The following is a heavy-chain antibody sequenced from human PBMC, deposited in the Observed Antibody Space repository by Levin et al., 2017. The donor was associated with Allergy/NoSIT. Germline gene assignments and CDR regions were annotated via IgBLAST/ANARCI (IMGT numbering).Heavy chain of an antibody. V-gene: IGHV3-33*01. CDR1: GFTFSSYG. J-gene: IGHJ6*02. CDR3: ARDGLYCGGDCYPTNLYYDYYGMDV. Sequence: GESLKISCAASGFTFSSYGMHWVRQAPGKGLEWVAVIWYDGSNKYYADSVKGRFTISRDNSKNTLYLQMNSLRAEDTAVYYCARDGLYCGGDCYPTNLYYDYYGMDVWGQGTTVTVSS. D-gene: IGHD2-21*02. CDR2: IWYDGSNK.